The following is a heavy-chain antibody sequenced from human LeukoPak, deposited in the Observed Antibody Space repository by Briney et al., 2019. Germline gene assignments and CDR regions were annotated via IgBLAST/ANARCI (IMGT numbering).Heavy chain of an antibody. Sequence: GGSLRLSCAASGFTFSSYAMTWVRQAPGKGLEWVSVISGSGGSTYYADSVKGRFTISRDNSKNTVYLQMNSLRADDTAVYYCAQNRGSGWYGSDYWGQGTLVTVSS. D-gene: IGHD6-13*01. V-gene: IGHV3-23*01. J-gene: IGHJ4*02. CDR2: ISGSGGST. CDR1: GFTFSSYA. CDR3: AQNRGSGWYGSDY.